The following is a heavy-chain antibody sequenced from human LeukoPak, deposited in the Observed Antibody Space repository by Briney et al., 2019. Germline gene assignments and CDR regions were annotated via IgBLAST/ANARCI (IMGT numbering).Heavy chain of an antibody. D-gene: IGHD4-17*01. V-gene: IGHV3-30*01. J-gene: IGHJ4*02. Sequence: GRSLRLSCAASGFTFSSYAMHWVRQAPGKGLEWVAVIPYDGSNKYYADSVKGRFTISRDNSKNTLYLQMNSLRAEDTAVYYCARDGSYGDYPGPFDYWGQGTLVTVSS. CDR1: GFTFSSYA. CDR3: ARDGSYGDYPGPFDY. CDR2: IPYDGSNK.